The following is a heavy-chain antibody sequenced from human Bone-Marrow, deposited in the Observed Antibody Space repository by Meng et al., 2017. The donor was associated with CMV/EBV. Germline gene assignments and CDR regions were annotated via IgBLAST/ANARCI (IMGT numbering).Heavy chain of an antibody. J-gene: IGHJ5*02. D-gene: IGHD6-13*01. CDR2: ISSSSSYI. V-gene: IGHV3-21*01. CDR1: GFTFSSYS. CDR3: ARDPSTTASGPIGH. Sequence: GEYPKIYFPASGFTFSSYSMNWVRQAPGKGLEWVSSISSSSSYIYYADSVKGRFTISRDNAKNSLYLQMNSLRAEDTAVYYCARDPSTTASGPIGHWGQGTLVTVSS.